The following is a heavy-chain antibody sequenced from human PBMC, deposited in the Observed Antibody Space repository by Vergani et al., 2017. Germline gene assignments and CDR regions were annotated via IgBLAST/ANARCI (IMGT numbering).Heavy chain of an antibody. CDR2: IGTAGDT. J-gene: IGHJ4*02. Sequence: EVQLVESGGGLVQPGGSLRLSCAASGFTFSSYDMHWVRQATGKGLEWVSAIGTAGDTYYPGSVKGRFTISRENAKNSLYLQMNSLRAEDTAVYYCARGEDHYDSSGYYPDYWGQGTLVTVSS. CDR1: GFTFSSYD. CDR3: ARGEDHYDSSGYYPDY. V-gene: IGHV3-13*01. D-gene: IGHD3-22*01.